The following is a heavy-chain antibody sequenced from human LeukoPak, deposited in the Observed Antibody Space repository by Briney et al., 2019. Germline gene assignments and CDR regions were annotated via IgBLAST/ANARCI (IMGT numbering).Heavy chain of an antibody. CDR3: ARGGQLARTPYYYYMDV. CDR1: GGSISSYY. D-gene: IGHD6-6*01. J-gene: IGHJ6*03. Sequence: SETLSLTSTVSGGSISSYYWSWIRQPPGKGLEWIGYIYYSGSTNYNPSLKSRVTISVDTSKNQFSLKLSSVTAADTAVYYCARGGQLARTPYYYYMDVWGKGTTVTVSS. V-gene: IGHV4-59*01. CDR2: IYYSGST.